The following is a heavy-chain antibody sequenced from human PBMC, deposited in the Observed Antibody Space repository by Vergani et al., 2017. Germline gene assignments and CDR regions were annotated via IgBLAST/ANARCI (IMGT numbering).Heavy chain of an antibody. Sequence: LVESGGGLVQPGGSLRLSCAASSFSVSSHYMTWVRQAPGKGLEWVSTITYNGGRTYYADYVTGRFTISRDNSKNTLFLQLKTLRAEDTGVYYCAKDYNIMGALHYWGQGTLVAVSS. V-gene: IGHV3-23*04. J-gene: IGHJ4*02. CDR3: AKDYNIMGALHY. D-gene: IGHD5-12*01. CDR2: ITYNGGRT. CDR1: SFSVSSHY.